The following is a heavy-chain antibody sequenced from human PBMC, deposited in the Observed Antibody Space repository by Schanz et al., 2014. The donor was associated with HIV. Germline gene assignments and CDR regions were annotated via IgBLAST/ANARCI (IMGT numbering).Heavy chain of an antibody. D-gene: IGHD3-10*01. CDR2: ISAYNGNT. V-gene: IGHV1-18*01. CDR1: GYTFISYG. Sequence: QVQLVQSGAELKKPGASVKVSCKASGYTFISYGITWVRQAPGQGLEWMGWISAYNGNTNYAQEFQGRVTMTRDTSIGTAYMELRSLRADDTAVYFCASSRLLWFGELFDNWGQGTLVTVSS. J-gene: IGHJ4*02. CDR3: ASSRLLWFGELFDN.